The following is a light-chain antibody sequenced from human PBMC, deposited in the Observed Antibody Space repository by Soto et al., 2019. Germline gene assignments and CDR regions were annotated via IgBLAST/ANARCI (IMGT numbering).Light chain of an antibody. CDR2: ANT. J-gene: IGLJ1*01. CDR3: QSYDSTLSGYV. CDR1: TSNIGAGYD. Sequence: QSVLTQPPSVSGAPGQRVTISCTGSTSNIGAGYDVHWYQQLPGTAPRLLIYANTIRPSGVPDRFSGSKSGTSASLAITGLQAEDEADYYCQSYDSTLSGYVFGTGTQLTVL. V-gene: IGLV1-40*01.